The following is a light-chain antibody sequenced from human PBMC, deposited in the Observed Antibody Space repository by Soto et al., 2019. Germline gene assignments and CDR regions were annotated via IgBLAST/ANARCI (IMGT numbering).Light chain of an antibody. J-gene: IGKJ1*01. Sequence: DIQMTQSPSTLSGSVGDRVTITCRASQTISSWLAWYQQKPGKAPKLLIYKASTLKSGVPSRFSGSGSGTELTITISSLQPDDVETYYGQHYNSYSETFGQGTKVDIK. CDR1: QTISSW. CDR3: QHYNSYSET. V-gene: IGKV1-5*03. CDR2: KAS.